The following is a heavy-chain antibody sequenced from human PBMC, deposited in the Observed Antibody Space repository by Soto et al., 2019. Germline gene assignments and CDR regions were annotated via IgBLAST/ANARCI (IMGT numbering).Heavy chain of an antibody. Sequence: GGSLRLSCAASGFTFSSYAMSWVRQAPGKGLEWVSAISGSGGSTYYADSVKGRFTISRDNSKNTLYLQMNSLRAEDTAVYYCAKIVGYGDYENWYFDLWGRGTLVTVSS. J-gene: IGHJ2*01. CDR1: GFTFSSYA. CDR2: ISGSGGST. CDR3: AKIVGYGDYENWYFDL. D-gene: IGHD4-17*01. V-gene: IGHV3-23*01.